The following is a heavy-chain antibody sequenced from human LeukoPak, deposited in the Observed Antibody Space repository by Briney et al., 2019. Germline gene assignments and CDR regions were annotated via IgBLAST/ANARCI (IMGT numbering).Heavy chain of an antibody. D-gene: IGHD6-19*01. CDR3: ASFAVAGYYFDY. CDR2: INPNSGGT. V-gene: IGHV1-2*06. J-gene: IGHJ4*02. CDR1: GYTFTGYY. Sequence: ASVKVSCKASGYTFTGYYMHWVRQAPGQGLEWMGRINPNSGGTNYAQKFQGRVTMTRDTSISTAYMELSRLRSDDTAVYYCASFAVAGYYFDYWGQGTLVTASS.